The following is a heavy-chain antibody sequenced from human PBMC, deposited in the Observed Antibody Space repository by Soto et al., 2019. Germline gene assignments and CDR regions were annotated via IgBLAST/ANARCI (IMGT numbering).Heavy chain of an antibody. CDR3: ARDWTTVTNRYYYYGMDV. Sequence: GGSLRLSCAASGFTFSSYSMNWVRQAPGKGLEWVSSISSSSSYIYYADSVKGRFTISRDNAKNSLYLQMNSLRAEDTAVYYCARDWTTVTNRYYYYGMDVWGQGTTVTVSS. D-gene: IGHD4-17*01. CDR2: ISSSSSYI. J-gene: IGHJ6*02. CDR1: GFTFSSYS. V-gene: IGHV3-21*01.